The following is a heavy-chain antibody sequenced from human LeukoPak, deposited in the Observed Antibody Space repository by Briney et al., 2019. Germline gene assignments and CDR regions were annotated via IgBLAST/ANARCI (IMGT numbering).Heavy chain of an antibody. CDR3: ARTRRSSGWYIDY. Sequence: SETLSLTCAVYGGSFSGCHWSWIRQPPGKGLEWIGEINDSENTNYNSSLKSRVTISVDTSKNQFSLKLTSVTAADTAVYYCARTRRSSGWYIDYWGQGTLVTVSS. J-gene: IGHJ4*02. D-gene: IGHD6-19*01. V-gene: IGHV4-34*01. CDR1: GGSFSGCH. CDR2: INDSENT.